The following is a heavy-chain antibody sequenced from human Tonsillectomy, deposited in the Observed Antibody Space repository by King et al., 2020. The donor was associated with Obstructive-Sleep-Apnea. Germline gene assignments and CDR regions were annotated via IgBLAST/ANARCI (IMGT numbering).Heavy chain of an antibody. D-gene: IGHD1-26*01. J-gene: IGHJ3*02. CDR2: INAGNSNT. CDR1: GYTFTTYA. CDR3: AFPRLGSDAFDI. Sequence: QLVQSGAEVKKPGASVKVSCKASGYTFTTYAIHWVRQAPGQRLEWMGWINAGNSNTKYSQKFQGRVTFTRETSASTAYMELSSLRSEDTAMYYCAFPRLGSDAFDIWGQGTMVTVSS. V-gene: IGHV1-3*01.